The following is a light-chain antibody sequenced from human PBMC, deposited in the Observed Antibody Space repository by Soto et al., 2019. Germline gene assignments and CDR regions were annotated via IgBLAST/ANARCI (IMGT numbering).Light chain of an antibody. CDR3: HQYLSAPWT. CDR1: QTILYSSNNNNY. Sequence: DIVMTQSPDSLAVSLGERATINCGSSQTILYSSNNNNYLAWYQQKPGQPPKLLIYWASTRESGVPDRFSGSGSGTDFTLTISSLQAEDVAVYYCHQYLSAPWTFGQGTKVEIK. V-gene: IGKV4-1*01. J-gene: IGKJ1*01. CDR2: WAS.